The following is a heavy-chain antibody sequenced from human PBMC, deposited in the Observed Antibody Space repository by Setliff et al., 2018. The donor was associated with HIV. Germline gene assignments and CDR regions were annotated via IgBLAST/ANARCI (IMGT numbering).Heavy chain of an antibody. V-gene: IGHV3-48*01. CDR1: GFNFSMYS. Sequence: PGGSLRLSCAASGFNFSMYSMNWVRQAPGKGLEWVSYISSSSSTKYYADSVKGRFTISRDNAKNSLYLHMNTLRADDTAVYFCARDQIRSRYYYYYTDVCGKGTPVTVSS. D-gene: IGHD3-3*01. J-gene: IGHJ6*03. CDR2: ISSSSSTK. CDR3: ARDQIRSRYYYYYTDV.